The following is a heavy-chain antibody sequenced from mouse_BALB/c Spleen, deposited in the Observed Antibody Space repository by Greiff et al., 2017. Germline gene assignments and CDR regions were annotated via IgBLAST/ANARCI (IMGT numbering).Heavy chain of an antibody. D-gene: IGHD3-3*01. CDR3: ARRGRDGFDY. J-gene: IGHJ2*01. V-gene: IGHV5-6*01. Sequence: EVQLVESGGDLVKPGGSLKLSCAASGFTFSSYGMSWVRQTPDKRLEWVATISSGGSYTYYPDSVKGRFTISRDNAKNTLYLQMSSLKSEDTAMYYCARRGRDGFDYWGQGTTLTVSS. CDR1: GFTFSSYG. CDR2: ISSGGSYT.